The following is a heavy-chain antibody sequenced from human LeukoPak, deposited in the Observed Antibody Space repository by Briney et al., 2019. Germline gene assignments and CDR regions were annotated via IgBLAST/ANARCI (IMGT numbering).Heavy chain of an antibody. J-gene: IGHJ3*02. Sequence: SETLSLTCTVSGGSISSYYWSWIRQPAGKGLEWIGRIYTSGSTNYNPSLKSRVTMSVDTSKNQFSLKLSSVTAADTAVYYCARDWKVPDLLDAFDIWGQGTMVTVSS. D-gene: IGHD1-1*01. V-gene: IGHV4-4*07. CDR1: GGSISSYY. CDR2: IYTSGST. CDR3: ARDWKVPDLLDAFDI.